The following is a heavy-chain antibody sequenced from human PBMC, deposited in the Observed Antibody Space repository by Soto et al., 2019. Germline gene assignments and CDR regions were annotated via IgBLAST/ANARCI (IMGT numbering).Heavy chain of an antibody. V-gene: IGHV3-30*03. CDR1: GFTFSGFG. CDR3: ARDLGLDAWAKYPYH. Sequence: QVQLVESGGGVVQPGRSLRLSCAASGFTFSGFGMHWVRHTPGKGLEWLAVISYDGSHKLHADSVQGRFTISRDNSNNTLSLQMNSLRTEDTAVYYCARDLGLDAWAKYPYHCGRGTLVSVSS. J-gene: IGHJ5*02. D-gene: IGHD1-26*01. CDR2: ISYDGSHK.